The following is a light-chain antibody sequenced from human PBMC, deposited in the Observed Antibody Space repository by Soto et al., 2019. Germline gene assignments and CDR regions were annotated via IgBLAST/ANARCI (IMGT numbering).Light chain of an antibody. V-gene: IGKV2-28*01. CDR3: MQALQTPRT. CDR1: ESLLHTNGYNY. CDR2: LGS. Sequence: DIVMTQSPLSLPVTPGGPASISCRSSESLLHTNGYNYLDWYLQKPGQSPQLLIYLGSNRASGVXDXXSGSGSGTDFTLKISRVEAEDVGVYYCMQALQTPRTFGQGTKVEIK. J-gene: IGKJ1*01.